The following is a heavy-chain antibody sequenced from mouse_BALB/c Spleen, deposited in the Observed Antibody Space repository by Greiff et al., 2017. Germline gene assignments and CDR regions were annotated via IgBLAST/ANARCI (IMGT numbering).Heavy chain of an antibody. J-gene: IGHJ4*01. CDR1: GFTFSSYA. D-gene: IGHD4-1*01. Sequence: EVNLVESGGGLVKPGGSLKLSCAASGFTFSSYAMSWVRQTPEKRLEWLATISSGGSYTYYPDSVKGRFTISRDNAKNTLYLQMSSLRSEDTAMYYCARHDWDGYAMDYWGQGTSVTVSS. CDR2: ISSGGSYT. CDR3: ARHDWDGYAMDY. V-gene: IGHV5-9-3*01.